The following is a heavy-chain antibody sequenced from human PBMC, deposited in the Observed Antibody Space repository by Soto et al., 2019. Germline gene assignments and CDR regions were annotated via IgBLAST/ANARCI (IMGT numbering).Heavy chain of an antibody. D-gene: IGHD4-17*01. CDR3: ARDALKYYGTNYYYYGMDV. CDR1: GFTFSSYG. CDR2: ISYDGSNK. V-gene: IGHV3-30*03. Sequence: PGGSLRLSCAASGFTFSSYGMHWVRQAPGKGLEWVAVISYDGSNKYYADSVKGRFTISRDNAKNTLYLQMNSLRAEDTAVYYSARDALKYYGTNYYYYGMDVWGQGTTVTVSS. J-gene: IGHJ6*02.